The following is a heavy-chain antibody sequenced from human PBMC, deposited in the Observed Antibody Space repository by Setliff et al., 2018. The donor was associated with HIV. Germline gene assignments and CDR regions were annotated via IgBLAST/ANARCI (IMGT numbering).Heavy chain of an antibody. CDR3: ARTYCGGDCYTRYYNMDV. V-gene: IGHV1-3*01. CDR1: GDTFTTYA. J-gene: IGHJ6*02. D-gene: IGHD2-21*02. Sequence: ASVKVSCKASGDTFTTYALHWVRQAPGQRLEWMGWIHAGNGDTKYSQKFQGRVTITRDTSANTAYMEVSSLRSEDTAVYYCARTYCGGDCYTRYYNMDVWGQGTTVTVSS. CDR2: IHAGNGDT.